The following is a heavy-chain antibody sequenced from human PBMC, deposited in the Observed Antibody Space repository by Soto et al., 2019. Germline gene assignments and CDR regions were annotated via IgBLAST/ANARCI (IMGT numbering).Heavy chain of an antibody. CDR3: AKGSGPGDYYYYGMDV. J-gene: IGHJ6*02. CDR1: GFTFDDYT. Sequence: GGSLRLSCAASGFTFDDYTMHWVRQAPGKGLEWVSLISWDGGSTYYADSVKGRFTISRDNSKNSLYLQMNSLRTEDTALYYCAKGSGPGDYYYYGMDVWGQGTTVTVSS. CDR2: ISWDGGST. V-gene: IGHV3-43*01.